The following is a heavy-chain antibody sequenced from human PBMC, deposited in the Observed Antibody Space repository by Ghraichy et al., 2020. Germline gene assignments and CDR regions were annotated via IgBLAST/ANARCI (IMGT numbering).Heavy chain of an antibody. Sequence: SETLSLTCTVSGGSIRSYYWNWIRQPPGKGLEWIGYIYYSGSTKYNPSLTSRVTISVDTSKNQFSLKLTSVTAADTAMYYCARGRVGAAAGAYWGQGTLVTVSS. CDR3: ARGRVGAAAGAY. J-gene: IGHJ4*02. CDR1: GGSIRSYY. CDR2: IYYSGST. V-gene: IGHV4-59*01. D-gene: IGHD6-13*01.